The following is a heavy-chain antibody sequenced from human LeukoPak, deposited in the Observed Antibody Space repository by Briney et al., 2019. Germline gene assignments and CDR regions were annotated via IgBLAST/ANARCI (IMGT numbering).Heavy chain of an antibody. Sequence: SVKVSCKASGGTFSSYAISWVRQAPGQGLEWMGGIIPIFGTANYAQKFQGRVTITADESTSTAYMELSSLRSEDTAVYYCARGIFGVGYYYYYMDVWGKGTTVTVSS. J-gene: IGHJ6*03. CDR1: GGTFSSYA. V-gene: IGHV1-69*13. D-gene: IGHD3-3*01. CDR3: ARGIFGVGYYYYYMDV. CDR2: IIPIFGTA.